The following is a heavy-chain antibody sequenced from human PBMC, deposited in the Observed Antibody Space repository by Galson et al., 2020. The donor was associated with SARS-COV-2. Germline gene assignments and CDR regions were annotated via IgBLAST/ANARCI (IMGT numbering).Heavy chain of an antibody. J-gene: IGHJ4*02. CDR1: GFSFSDAW. D-gene: IGHD3-10*01. V-gene: IGHV3-15*01. CDR2: IKSNRDGGTT. Sequence: TGGSLRLSCTVSGFSFSDAWMSWVRQAPGKGLEWVGRIKSNRDGGTTDYAAPVKGRFIISRDDSTNTLYLQMNSLKTEDTAVYYCATESWGFGSGYWGQGTLVTVSS. CDR3: ATESWGFGSGY.